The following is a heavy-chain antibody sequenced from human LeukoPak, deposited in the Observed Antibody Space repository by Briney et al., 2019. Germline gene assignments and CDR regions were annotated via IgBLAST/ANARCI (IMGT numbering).Heavy chain of an antibody. J-gene: IGHJ4*02. V-gene: IGHV3-30*02. CDR3: AKDCCSSSYSRFY. D-gene: IGHD6-13*01. CDR1: GFTFSSYG. Sequence: PGGSLRLSCAASGFTFSSYGMHWVRQAPGKGLEWVAFIRYDGSNKYYADSVKGRFTISRDNSKNTLYLQMNSLRAEDTAVYYCAKDCCSSSYSRFYWGQGTLVTVSS. CDR2: IRYDGSNK.